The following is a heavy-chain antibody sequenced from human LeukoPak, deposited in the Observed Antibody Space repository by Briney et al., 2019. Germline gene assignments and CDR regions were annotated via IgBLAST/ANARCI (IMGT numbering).Heavy chain of an antibody. D-gene: IGHD3-10*01. Sequence: SETLSLTCTVSGGSISSYYWSWIRQPPGKGLEWIGYIYYSGSTNYNPSLKSRVTISVDTSKNQFSLKLSSVTAADTAAYYCARAMVRGVIPDYWGQGTLSPSPQ. J-gene: IGHJ4*02. CDR1: GGSISSYY. CDR2: IYYSGST. CDR3: ARAMVRGVIPDY. V-gene: IGHV4-59*01.